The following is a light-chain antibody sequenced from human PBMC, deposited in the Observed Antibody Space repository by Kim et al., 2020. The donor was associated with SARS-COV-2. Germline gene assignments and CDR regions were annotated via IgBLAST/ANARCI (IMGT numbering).Light chain of an antibody. J-gene: IGKJ1*01. CDR1: QDISKY. Sequence: DIQMTQSPSSLSASAGDRVTITCQASQDISKYLAWYQQKPGKVPKLLIYAASTLQSGVPSRFSGSGSGTDFTLTISSLQPEDVATYYCQKYNSTPWTFGQGTKVDIK. CDR3: QKYNSTPWT. V-gene: IGKV1-27*01. CDR2: AAS.